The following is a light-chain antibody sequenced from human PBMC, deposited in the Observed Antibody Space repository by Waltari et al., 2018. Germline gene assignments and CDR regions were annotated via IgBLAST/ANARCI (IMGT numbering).Light chain of an antibody. Sequence: EIQMTQSPSSLSASVGDRVTIACRAGQNIRNYLNWYQQKPGKAPKLLVYAASTLQSAVPSRFSGSGSGTDFTLTISSLRPEDFATYYCQQSVSAPFTFGGGTKVEIK. CDR2: AAS. J-gene: IGKJ4*01. CDR1: QNIRNY. V-gene: IGKV1-39*01. CDR3: QQSVSAPFT.